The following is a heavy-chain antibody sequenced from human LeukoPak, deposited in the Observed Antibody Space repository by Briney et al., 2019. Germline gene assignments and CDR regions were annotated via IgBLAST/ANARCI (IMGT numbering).Heavy chain of an antibody. CDR1: GFTFSSSA. CDR3: PKASSGWYTFVY. CDR2: IGGGGGCT. Sequence: PGGSLRLFCAASGFTFSSSAMSWVGQAPGKGLEWGSAIGGGGGCTYYADSVKGRFTISRDNSKNTLYLQMNSLRAEDTALYYCPKASSGWYTFVYWRQGTLVTVSS. J-gene: IGHJ4*02. V-gene: IGHV3-23*01. D-gene: IGHD6-19*01.